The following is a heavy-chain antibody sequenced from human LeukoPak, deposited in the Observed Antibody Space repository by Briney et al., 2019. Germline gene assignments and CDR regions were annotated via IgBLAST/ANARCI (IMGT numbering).Heavy chain of an antibody. CDR1: GFTFSNYA. CDR3: AREGYYGSGSPPSLYFDY. D-gene: IGHD3-10*01. Sequence: GGSLRLSCAASGFTFSNYAMNWVRQAPGKGLEWVSYISSSSSTIYYADSVKGRFTISRDNSRSTLYLQMNSLRPEDTAIYYCAREGYYGSGSPPSLYFDYWGQGTLVTVSS. V-gene: IGHV3-48*01. CDR2: ISSSSSTI. J-gene: IGHJ4*02.